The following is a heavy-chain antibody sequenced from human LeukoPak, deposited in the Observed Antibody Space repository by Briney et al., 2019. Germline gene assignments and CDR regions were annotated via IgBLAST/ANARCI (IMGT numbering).Heavy chain of an antibody. CDR1: GFTFSSYS. CDR3: ARWDIVVVPAAIGYFDY. Sequence: GGSLRLSCAAFGFTFSSYSMNWVRQAPGKGLEWVSYISSSSSTIYYADSVKGRFTISRDNAKNSLYLQMNSLRAEDAAVYYCARWDIVVVPAAIGYFDYWGQGTLVTVSS. V-gene: IGHV3-48*01. J-gene: IGHJ4*02. D-gene: IGHD2-2*02. CDR2: ISSSSSTI.